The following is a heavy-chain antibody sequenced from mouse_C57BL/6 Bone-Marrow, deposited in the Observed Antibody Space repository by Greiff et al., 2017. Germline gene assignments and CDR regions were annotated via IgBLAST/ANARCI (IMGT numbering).Heavy chain of an antibody. CDR1: GFTFSDYG. Sequence: EVKLVESGGGLVKPGGSLKLSCAASGFTFSDYGMHWVRQAPEKGLAWVAYISSGSSTIYYADTVKGRFTIARDNAKNTRFLQMTSLRSEDTAMYYCARPSWFAYWGQGTLVTVSA. J-gene: IGHJ3*01. CDR2: ISSGSSTI. CDR3: ARPSWFAY. V-gene: IGHV5-17*01.